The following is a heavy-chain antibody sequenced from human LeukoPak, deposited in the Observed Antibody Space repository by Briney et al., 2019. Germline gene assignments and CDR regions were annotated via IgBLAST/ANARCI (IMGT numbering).Heavy chain of an antibody. CDR3: ARPLFCAFDNCGYWLDP. V-gene: IGHV1-46*01. CDR2: INPNGDAT. J-gene: IGHJ5*02. D-gene: IGHD1-20*01. CDR1: GYTFTKYL. Sequence: ASVKVSCRTSGYTFTKYLIHWVRQAPGQGLEWVGTINPNGDATNYAPRLQGRLTLTQDTSTSTVYMELRGLTPDDTAVYYCARPLFCAFDNCGYWLDPWGPGTLVTVSS.